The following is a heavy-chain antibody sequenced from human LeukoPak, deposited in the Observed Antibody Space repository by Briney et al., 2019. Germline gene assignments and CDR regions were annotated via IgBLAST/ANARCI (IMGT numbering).Heavy chain of an antibody. CDR3: ARGVDGSGSYIDY. Sequence: SETLSLTCTVSGGSISSYYWSWIRQPPGKGLEWIGCIDYSGSTNYNPSLKSRVTISVDTSKNQFSLTLSSVTAADTAVYYCARGVDGSGSYIDYWGQGTLLTVSS. CDR1: GGSISSYY. D-gene: IGHD1-26*01. CDR2: IDYSGST. V-gene: IGHV4-59*01. J-gene: IGHJ4*02.